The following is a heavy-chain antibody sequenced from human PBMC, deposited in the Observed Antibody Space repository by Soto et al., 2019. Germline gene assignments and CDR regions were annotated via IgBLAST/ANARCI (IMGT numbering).Heavy chain of an antibody. Sequence: KQSQTLSLTCAISGDSVSSDSAAWNWIRQSPSRGLEWLGRTYYRSKWYNDYAVSVKSRITINPDTSKNQVSLQLNSVTPEDTAVYYCARTKAAVAENWFDPWGQGTLVTVSS. V-gene: IGHV6-1*01. D-gene: IGHD6-13*01. CDR2: TYYRSKWYN. CDR3: ARTKAAVAENWFDP. J-gene: IGHJ5*02. CDR1: GDSVSSDSAA.